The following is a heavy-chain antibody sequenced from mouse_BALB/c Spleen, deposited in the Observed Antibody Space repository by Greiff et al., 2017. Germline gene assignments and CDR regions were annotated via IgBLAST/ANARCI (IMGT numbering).Heavy chain of an antibody. V-gene: IGHV1-7*01. Sequence: QVQLKESGAELAKPGASVKMSCKASGYTFTSYWMHWVKQRPGQGLEWIGYINPSTGYTEYNQKFKDKATLTADKSSSTAYMQLRSLTSEDSAVYYCARGAGNWFAYWGQGSLVTVSA. J-gene: IGHJ3*01. CDR2: INPSTGYT. D-gene: IGHD2-1*01. CDR3: ARGAGNWFAY. CDR1: GYTFTSYW.